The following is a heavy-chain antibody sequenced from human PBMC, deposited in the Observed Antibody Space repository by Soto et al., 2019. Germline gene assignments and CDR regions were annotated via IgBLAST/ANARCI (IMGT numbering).Heavy chain of an antibody. Sequence: GASVKVSCKASGYTFRGYGISWVRQAPGQGLEWVGWISAYNGDTHYAPKFQDRITLTTETSTDTAYMELRSLRLDDTAVYYCARDWSRYYDNSGLIWFYWSQGSLVTVSS. J-gene: IGHJ4*02. D-gene: IGHD3-22*01. CDR3: ARDWSRYYDNSGLIWFY. CDR2: ISAYNGDT. V-gene: IGHV1-18*04. CDR1: GYTFRGYG.